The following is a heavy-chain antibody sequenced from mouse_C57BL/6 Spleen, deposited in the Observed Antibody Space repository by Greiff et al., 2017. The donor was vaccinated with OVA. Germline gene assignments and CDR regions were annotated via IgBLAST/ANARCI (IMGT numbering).Heavy chain of an antibody. CDR3: ARYDYEGYFDY. Sequence: QVQLKESGPELVKPGASVKISCKASGYAFSSSWMNWVKQRPGKGLEWIGRIYPGDGDTKYNGKFKGKATLTADKSSSTAYMQLSSLTSEDSAVYFCARYDYEGYFDYWGQGTTLTVSS. CDR1: GYAFSSSW. CDR2: IYPGDGDT. D-gene: IGHD2-4*01. V-gene: IGHV1-82*01. J-gene: IGHJ2*01.